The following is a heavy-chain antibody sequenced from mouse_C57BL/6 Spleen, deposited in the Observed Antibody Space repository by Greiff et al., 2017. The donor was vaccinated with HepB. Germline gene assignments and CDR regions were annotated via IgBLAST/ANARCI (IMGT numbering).Heavy chain of an antibody. Sequence: EVQRVESGPGLVKPSQSLSLTCSVTGYSITSGYYWNWIRQFPGNKLEWMGYISYDGSNNYNPSLKNRISITRDTSKNQFFLKLNSVTTEDTATYYCAREAYYSNLDWYFDVWGTGTTVTVSS. CDR3: AREAYYSNLDWYFDV. CDR2: ISYDGSN. CDR1: GYSITSGYY. J-gene: IGHJ1*03. D-gene: IGHD2-5*01. V-gene: IGHV3-6*01.